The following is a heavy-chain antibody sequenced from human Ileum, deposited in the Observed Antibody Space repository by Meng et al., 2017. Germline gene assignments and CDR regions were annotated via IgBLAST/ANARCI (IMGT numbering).Heavy chain of an antibody. Sequence: HLQQYGHGLVNPSQTLSLPRASSGDSVSSNSAAWNWIRQSPSRGLEWLGRTYYRSKWFNEYAVSVKSRITINPDTSENQFSLQLNSVTPEDAAVYYCARGGGSYYHFDYWGQGTLVTVSS. CDR3: ARGGGSYYHFDY. D-gene: IGHD1-26*01. V-gene: IGHV6-1*01. CDR2: TYYRSKWFN. CDR1: GDSVSSNSAA. J-gene: IGHJ4*02.